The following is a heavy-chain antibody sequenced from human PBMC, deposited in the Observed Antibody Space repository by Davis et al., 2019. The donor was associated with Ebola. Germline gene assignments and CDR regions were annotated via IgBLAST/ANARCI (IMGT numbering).Heavy chain of an antibody. CDR2: IYYSGST. V-gene: IGHV4-59*08. CDR1: GGSISSYY. D-gene: IGHD6-19*01. CDR3: ARLDGSGQGTGVDY. J-gene: IGHJ4*02. Sequence: SETLSLTCTVSGGSISSYYWSWIRQPPGKGLEWIGYIYYSGSTNYNPSLKSRVTISVDTSKNQFSLKLSSVTAADTAVYYCARLDGSGQGTGVDYWGQGTLVTVSS.